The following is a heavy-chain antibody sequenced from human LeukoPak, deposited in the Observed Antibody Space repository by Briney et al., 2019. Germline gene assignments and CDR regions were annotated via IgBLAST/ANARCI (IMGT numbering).Heavy chain of an antibody. Sequence: SETLSLTCTVSGGSISSSSYYWGWIRQPPGKGLEWIGSIYYSGSTYYNPSLKSRVTISLDTSKNQFSLMLNSVTLADTAMYFCARDGGRRGWFDPWGQGTLVTVSS. CDR3: ARDGGRRGWFDP. V-gene: IGHV4-39*07. CDR2: IYYSGST. CDR1: GGSISSSSYY. J-gene: IGHJ5*02.